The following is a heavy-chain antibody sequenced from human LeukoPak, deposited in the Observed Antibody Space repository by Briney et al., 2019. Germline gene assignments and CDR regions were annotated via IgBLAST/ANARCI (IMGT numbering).Heavy chain of an antibody. CDR1: GFTVSSNY. J-gene: IGHJ4*02. V-gene: IGHV3-53*01. CDR2: IYSGGST. D-gene: IGHD6-13*01. Sequence: GGSLRLSCAASGFTVSSNYMSWVRQAPGKGLEWVSVIYSGGSTYYADSVKGRFTISRDNAKNSLYLQMNSLRAEDTAVYYCARDLVDAAAAYFDYWGQGTLVTVSS. CDR3: ARDLVDAAAAYFDY.